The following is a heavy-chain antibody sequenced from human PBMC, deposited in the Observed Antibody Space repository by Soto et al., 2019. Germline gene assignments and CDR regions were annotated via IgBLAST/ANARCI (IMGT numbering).Heavy chain of an antibody. CDR1: GGSTTSYY. J-gene: IGHJ6*02. V-gene: IGHV4-59*08. Sequence: PSETLSLTCTVSGGSTTSYYWSWIRQPPGKGLEWIGYIYYSGSANYNPSLKSRVTISVDTSKNQFSLKLSSVTAADTAVYYCASHDYAHYGIDVWGQGTTVTVS. CDR2: IYYSGSA. D-gene: IGHD4-17*01. CDR3: ASHDYAHYGIDV.